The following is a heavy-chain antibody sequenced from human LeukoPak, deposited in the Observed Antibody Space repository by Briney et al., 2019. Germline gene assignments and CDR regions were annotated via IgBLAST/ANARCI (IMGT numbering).Heavy chain of an antibody. D-gene: IGHD1-26*01. J-gene: IGHJ3*02. V-gene: IGHV1-2*02. CDR3: ARKRSLVWELTISNPDAFDI. CDR1: GYTFTGYY. CDR2: INPNSGGT. Sequence: ASVKVSCKASGYTFTGYYMHWVRQAPGQGLEWMGWINPNSGGTNYAQKFQGRVTMTRDTSISTAYMELSRLRSDDMAVYYCARKRSLVWELTISNPDAFDIWGQGTMVTVSS.